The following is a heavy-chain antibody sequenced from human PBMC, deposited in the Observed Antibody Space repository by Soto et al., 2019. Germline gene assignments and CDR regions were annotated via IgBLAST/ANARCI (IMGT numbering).Heavy chain of an antibody. CDR3: ARVRFGDPFDY. J-gene: IGHJ4*02. CDR1: GYRFPSYG. CDR2: VNPDNHNT. Sequence: ASVKVSCKVSGYRFPSYGINWVRQAPGQGLEWVGWVNPDNHNTNYAQNFQHRVSLTTDTSTNTAFLELRGLRSDDKAVYYCARVRFGDPFDYWGQGTLVTVSS. V-gene: IGHV1-18*01. D-gene: IGHD3-16*01.